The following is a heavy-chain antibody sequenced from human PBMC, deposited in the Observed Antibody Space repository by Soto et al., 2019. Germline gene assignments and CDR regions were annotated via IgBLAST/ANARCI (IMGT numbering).Heavy chain of an antibody. V-gene: IGHV3-23*01. CDR1: GFTFSSYA. Sequence: EVQLLESGGALVQPGGSLRLSCAASGFTFSSYAMSWVRQAPGKGLEWVSLISGSGGGTYYADSVMGRFTISRDNSKNTLYLQMNSLRAEDTAVFYCAKHLSNGSPDYWGQGTLVTVSS. CDR3: AKHLSNGSPDY. J-gene: IGHJ4*02. CDR2: ISGSGGGT. D-gene: IGHD2-15*01.